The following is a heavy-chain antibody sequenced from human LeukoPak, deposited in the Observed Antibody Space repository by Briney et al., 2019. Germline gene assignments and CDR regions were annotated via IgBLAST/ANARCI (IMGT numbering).Heavy chain of an antibody. D-gene: IGHD3-22*01. J-gene: IGHJ4*02. Sequence: PGGSLRLSCAASGFTFSNYAMSWVRQAPGKGLEWVSTISGSGNSTYYADSVKGRFTISRDNSKNTPYLQMNSLRAEDTAVYYCAKDHGGAMIVVLISFFDYWGQGTLVTVSS. CDR2: ISGSGNST. V-gene: IGHV3-23*01. CDR3: AKDHGGAMIVVLISFFDY. CDR1: GFTFSNYA.